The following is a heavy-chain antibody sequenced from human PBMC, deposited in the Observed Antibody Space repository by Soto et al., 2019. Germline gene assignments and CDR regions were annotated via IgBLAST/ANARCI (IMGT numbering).Heavy chain of an antibody. CDR2: IIPIFGTA. CDR3: ECEGAYGAADGAVAY. CDR1: GGTFSSYA. Sequence: QVQLVQSGAEVKKPGSSVKVSCKASGGTFSSYAISWVRQAPGQGLEWMGGIIPIFGTAHSAQKFQGRVRITADQATFTGYMARRSLTPADSAVYSGECEGAYGAADGAVAYCGRGTLGTVAS. D-gene: IGHD6-13*01. J-gene: IGHJ4*02. V-gene: IGHV1-69*01.